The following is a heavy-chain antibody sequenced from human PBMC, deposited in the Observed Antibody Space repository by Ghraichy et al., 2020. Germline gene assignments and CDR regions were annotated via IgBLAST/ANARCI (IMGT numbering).Heavy chain of an antibody. Sequence: SETLSLTCAVYGGSFSGYYWSWIRQLPGKGLEWIGEINHSVSTNYNPSLKSRVTISVDTSKNQFSLKLSSVTAADTAVYYCARVLKYGDAFDIWGQGTMVTVSS. CDR1: GGSFSGYY. J-gene: IGHJ3*02. CDR3: ARVLKYGDAFDI. CDR2: INHSVST. V-gene: IGHV4-34*01. D-gene: IGHD2/OR15-2a*01.